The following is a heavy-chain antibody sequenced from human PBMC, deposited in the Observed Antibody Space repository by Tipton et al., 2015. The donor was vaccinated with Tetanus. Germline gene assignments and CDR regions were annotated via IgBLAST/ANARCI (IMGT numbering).Heavy chain of an antibody. V-gene: IGHV4-59*01. CDR1: GGSISDYY. CDR2: VYDSGNT. Sequence: TLSLTCTVSGGSISDYYWHWIRQPPGWGLEWIGYVYDSGNTNSESSLKSRVTISVDTSKNQFSLKLDSVTSADTAVYYCARDRGTVTSPGRGNAFDIWGQGTMVPVSS. D-gene: IGHD4-17*01. CDR3: ARDRGTVTSPGRGNAFDI. J-gene: IGHJ3*02.